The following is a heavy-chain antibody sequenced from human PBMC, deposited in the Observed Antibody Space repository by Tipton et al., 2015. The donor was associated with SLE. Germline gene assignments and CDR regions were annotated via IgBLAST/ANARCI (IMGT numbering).Heavy chain of an antibody. CDR2: IHDSGDI. CDR1: EGSVSGFY. D-gene: IGHD1-26*01. Sequence: AGLVKPSETLSLFCGVNEGSVSGFYWTWIRQPPGKGLEWIGDIHDSGDIHYNTSLKSRVTMSVDTSMNQFSLKLRSVTAADTAVYYCAREIRYGGSYDCFDPWGQGILVAVSS. V-gene: IGHV4-34*01. J-gene: IGHJ5*02. CDR3: AREIRYGGSYDCFDP.